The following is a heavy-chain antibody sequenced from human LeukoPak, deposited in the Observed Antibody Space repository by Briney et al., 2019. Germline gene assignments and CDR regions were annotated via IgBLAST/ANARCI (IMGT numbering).Heavy chain of an antibody. V-gene: IGHV5-51*01. CDR2: IYPDESNI. Sequence: GESLKISCKGSGYSFATYWIAWVRQMPGKGLEWMGIIYPDESNIRYSPSFRGQVTISADKSISTACLQWSSLKASDTAIYYCARPPSRGYSSSFEYWGQGTLVTVSS. J-gene: IGHJ4*02. CDR1: GYSFATYW. D-gene: IGHD6-13*01. CDR3: ARPPSRGYSSSFEY.